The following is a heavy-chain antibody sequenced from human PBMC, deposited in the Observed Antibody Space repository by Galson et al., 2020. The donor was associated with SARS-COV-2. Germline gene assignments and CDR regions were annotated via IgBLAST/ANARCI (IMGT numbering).Heavy chain of an antibody. CDR2: IFYDGSDK. CDR3: TRDGQLSSGWAFDY. Sequence: SLRLSCAASGFTFSSHAMHWVRQAPGKGLEWVAQIFYDGSDKYYGDSVKGRFTISRDSSKNTVYLQMNNLRGDDTAVYYCTRDGQLSSGWAFDYWGQGTLVTVSS. V-gene: IGHV3-33*01. J-gene: IGHJ4*02. CDR1: GFTFSSHA. D-gene: IGHD6-25*01.